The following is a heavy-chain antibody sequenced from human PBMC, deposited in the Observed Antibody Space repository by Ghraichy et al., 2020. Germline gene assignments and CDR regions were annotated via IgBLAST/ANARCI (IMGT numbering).Heavy chain of an antibody. V-gene: IGHV3-30*18. CDR2: ISYDGSNK. Sequence: GGSLRLSCAASGFTFSSYGMHWVRQAPGKGLEWVAVISYDGSNKYYADSVKGRFTISRDNSKNTLYLQMNSLRAEDTAVYYCAKVLYNWNGHGGGYFDYWGQGTLVTVSS. D-gene: IGHD1-1*01. CDR1: GFTFSSYG. CDR3: AKVLYNWNGHGGGYFDY. J-gene: IGHJ4*02.